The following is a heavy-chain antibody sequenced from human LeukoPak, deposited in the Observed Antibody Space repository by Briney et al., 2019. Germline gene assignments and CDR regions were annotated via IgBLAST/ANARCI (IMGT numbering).Heavy chain of an antibody. D-gene: IGHD5-18*01. CDR1: GGSISSYY. Sequence: SETLSLTCTVSGGSISSYYWSWIRQPPGKGLEWIGYICYSGSTNYNPSLKSRVTISVDTSKNQFSLKLSSVTAADTAVYYCARGGYSYGYDYWGQGTLVTVSS. CDR2: ICYSGST. CDR3: ARGGYSYGYDY. J-gene: IGHJ4*02. V-gene: IGHV4-59*01.